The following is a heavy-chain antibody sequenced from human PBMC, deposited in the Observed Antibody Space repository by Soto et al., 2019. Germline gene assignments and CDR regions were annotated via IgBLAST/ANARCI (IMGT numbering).Heavy chain of an antibody. CDR2: VSHDGRNT. CDR1: GFTFSDYA. J-gene: IGHJ4*02. CDR3: AKGGRQWMVTSDFQC. Sequence: VQLVESGGGVVQPGRSLRLSCAASGFTFSDYAMHWVRQAPGKGLEWVAVVSHDGRNTHYADSVKGRFTISRDSSKNTVSREMTSLRAKDTAVYYCAKGGRQWMVTSDFQCWGQGVQVSVPS. V-gene: IGHV3-30*18. D-gene: IGHD6-19*01.